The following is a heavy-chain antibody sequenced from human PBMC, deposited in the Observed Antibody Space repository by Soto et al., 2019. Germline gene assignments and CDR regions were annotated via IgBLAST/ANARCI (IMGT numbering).Heavy chain of an antibody. J-gene: IGHJ4*02. D-gene: IGHD5-18*01. CDR2: ISAYNGNT. Sequence: GASVKVSCKASGYTFTSYGISWVRQAPGQGLEWMGWISAYNGNTNYAQKLQGRVTMTTDTSTSTAYMELRSLRSDDTAVYYCARDGARKRGYSYGESKCDYWGQGTLVTVSS. V-gene: IGHV1-18*01. CDR1: GYTFTSYG. CDR3: ARDGARKRGYSYGESKCDY.